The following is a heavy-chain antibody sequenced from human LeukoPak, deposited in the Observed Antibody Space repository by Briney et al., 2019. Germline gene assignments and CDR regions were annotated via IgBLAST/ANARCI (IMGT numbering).Heavy chain of an antibody. V-gene: IGHV1-69*04. CDR3: ARDRLQKTKYSANGDY. J-gene: IGHJ4*02. D-gene: IGHD5-24*01. CDR1: GYTLTELS. CDR2: IIPILGIA. Sequence: PRASVKVSCKVSGYTLTELSMHWVRQAPGQGLEWMGRIIPILGIANYAQKFQGRVTITADKSTSTAYMELSSLRSEDTAVYYCARDRLQKTKYSANGDYWGQGTLVTVSS.